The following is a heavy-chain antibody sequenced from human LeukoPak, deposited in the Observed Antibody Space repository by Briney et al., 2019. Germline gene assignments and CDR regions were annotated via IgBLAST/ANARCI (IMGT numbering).Heavy chain of an antibody. Sequence: GGSPRLSCAASGFTFSSYAMSWVRQAPGKGLEWVSAISGSGGSTYYADSVKGRFTISRDNSKNTLYLQMNSLRAEDTAVYYCAKHSIRVIVVEVGSWGQGTLVTVSS. V-gene: IGHV3-23*01. CDR3: AKHSIRVIVVEVGS. J-gene: IGHJ5*02. CDR1: GFTFSSYA. D-gene: IGHD3-22*01. CDR2: ISGSGGST.